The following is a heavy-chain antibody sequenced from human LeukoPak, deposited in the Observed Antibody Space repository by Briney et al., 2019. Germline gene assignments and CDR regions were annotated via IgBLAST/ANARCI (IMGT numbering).Heavy chain of an antibody. Sequence: SGPTLIKPTQTLTLTFTFSGFSLSTSGLGVGWIRQPPAKGLEWLAVIYWDDDKRYRPSLKTSLTITKDTPKNQVVLTMTDMDPVDTATYYCAHSSSNWNYPFDSWGQGTLVTVSS. CDR1: GFSLSTSGLG. V-gene: IGHV2-5*02. D-gene: IGHD1-7*01. J-gene: IGHJ4*02. CDR3: AHSSSNWNYPFDS. CDR2: IYWDDDK.